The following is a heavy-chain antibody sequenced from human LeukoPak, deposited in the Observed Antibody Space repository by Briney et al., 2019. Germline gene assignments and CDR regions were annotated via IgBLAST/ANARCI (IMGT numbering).Heavy chain of an antibody. CDR3: AKDHFDSSSGWYPDY. Sequence: QPGGSLRLSCAASGFTFSSYGMNWVRQAPGKGLEWVAVISYDESNKYYADSVKGRFTISRDNSKNTLYLQMNSLRAEDTAVYYCAKDHFDSSSGWYPDYWGQGTLVTVSS. D-gene: IGHD6-19*01. J-gene: IGHJ4*02. CDR1: GFTFSSYG. V-gene: IGHV3-30*18. CDR2: ISYDESNK.